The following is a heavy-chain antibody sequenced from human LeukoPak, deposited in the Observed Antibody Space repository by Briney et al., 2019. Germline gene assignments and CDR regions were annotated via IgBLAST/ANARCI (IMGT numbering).Heavy chain of an antibody. Sequence: PGGSLRLSCAASGFTFSNYDMHWVRQAPGKGLEWVAVIWYDGSNKYYADSVKGRFTISRDNSKNTLYLQMNSLRAEDTAVYYCAKEVHGVVVPAAPWGQGTLVTVSS. V-gene: IGHV3-33*06. CDR1: GFTFSNYD. D-gene: IGHD2-2*01. CDR2: IWYDGSNK. CDR3: AKEVHGVVVPAAP. J-gene: IGHJ5*02.